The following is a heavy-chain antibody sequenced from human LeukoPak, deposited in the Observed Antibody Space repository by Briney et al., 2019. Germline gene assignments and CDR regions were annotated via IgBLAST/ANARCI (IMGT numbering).Heavy chain of an antibody. J-gene: IGHJ4*02. D-gene: IGHD7-27*01. CDR3: ARNWGTNYFDY. V-gene: IGHV4-34*01. Sequence: SETLSLTCAVYGGSFSGYYWSWTRQPPGKGLEWIGEINHSGSTNYNPSLKSRVTISVDTSKNQFSLKLSSVTAADTAVYYCARNWGTNYFDYWGQGTLVTVSS. CDR1: GGSFSGYY. CDR2: INHSGST.